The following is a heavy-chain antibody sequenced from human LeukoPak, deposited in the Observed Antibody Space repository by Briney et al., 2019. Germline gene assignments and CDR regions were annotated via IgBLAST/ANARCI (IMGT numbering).Heavy chain of an antibody. CDR1: GGSISSYY. V-gene: IGHV4-59*01. CDR2: IYYSGST. CDR3: ARAVTMVRGNYYGMDV. D-gene: IGHD3-10*01. Sequence: SETLSLTCTVSGGSISSYYWSWIRQPPGKGLEWIGYIYYSGSTNYNPSLKSRVTISVDTSKNQFSLKLSSMTAADTAVYYCARAVTMVRGNYYGMDVWGQGTTVTVSS. J-gene: IGHJ6*02.